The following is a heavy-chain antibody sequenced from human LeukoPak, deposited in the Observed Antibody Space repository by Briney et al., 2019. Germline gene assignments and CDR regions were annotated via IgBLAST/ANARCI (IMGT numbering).Heavy chain of an antibody. CDR3: ARDDHYDSSAY. D-gene: IGHD3-22*01. CDR2: ISANNGNT. CDR1: GYTFTNYG. Sequence: GASVKVSCKASGYTFTNYGISWVRQAPGQGLEWMGWISANNGNTYYAQKLQGRVTMTTDTSTSTAYMGLRSLRSDDTAVYYCARDDHYDSSAYWGQGTLVTVSS. J-gene: IGHJ4*02. V-gene: IGHV1-18*01.